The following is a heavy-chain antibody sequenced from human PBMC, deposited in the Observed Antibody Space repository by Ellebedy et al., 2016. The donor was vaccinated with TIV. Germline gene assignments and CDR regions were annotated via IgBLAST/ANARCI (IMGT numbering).Heavy chain of an antibody. CDR1: GFTFSSYD. CDR3: ARSVKIYYYYDSSGYPDWYFDL. CDR2: IGTAGDP. J-gene: IGHJ2*01. Sequence: GESLKISCAASGFTFSSYDMHWVRQAPGKGLEWVSAIGTAGDPYYPCSVKGRFTISRENAKNSLYLQMNSLRAGDTVVYYCARSVKIYYYYDSSGYPDWYFDLWGRGTLVTVSS. V-gene: IGHV3-13*05. D-gene: IGHD3-22*01.